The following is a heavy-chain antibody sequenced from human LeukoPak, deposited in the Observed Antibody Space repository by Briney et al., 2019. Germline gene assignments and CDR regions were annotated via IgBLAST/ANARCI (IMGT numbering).Heavy chain of an antibody. D-gene: IGHD3-9*01. V-gene: IGHV3-30*02. CDR3: AKETSSYYDILTVSTGDYFDY. Sequence: GGSLRLSCAASGFTFSSYGMHWVRQAPGKGLEWVAFIRYDGSNKYYADSVKGRFTISRDNSKNTLYLQMNSLRAEDTAVYYCAKETSSYYDILTVSTGDYFDYWGQGTLVTVSS. CDR2: IRYDGSNK. CDR1: GFTFSSYG. J-gene: IGHJ4*02.